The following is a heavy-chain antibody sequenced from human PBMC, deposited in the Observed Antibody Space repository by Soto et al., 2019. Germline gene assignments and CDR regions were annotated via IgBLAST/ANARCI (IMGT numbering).Heavy chain of an antibody. V-gene: IGHV1-18*01. J-gene: IGHJ6*02. CDR2: ISPYNLST. CDR3: ERGRTDGYARDV. CDR1: GYSFTSYG. D-gene: IGHD5-12*01. Sequence: ASVKGSCKASGYSFTSYGIAWVRQVPGQVPEWMGWISPYNLSTNYAQNVQGRVVMPADTSTNTVYWELRSLRSNDPAIYSCERGRTDGYARDVGAQGTTVTV.